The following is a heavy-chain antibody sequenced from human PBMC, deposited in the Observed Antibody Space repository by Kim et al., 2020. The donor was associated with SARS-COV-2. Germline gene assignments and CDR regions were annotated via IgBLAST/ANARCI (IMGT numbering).Heavy chain of an antibody. D-gene: IGHD6-19*01. J-gene: IGHJ5*02. V-gene: IGHV4-39*07. CDR1: GGSISSSSYY. Sequence: SETLSLTCTVSGGSISSSSYYWGWIRQPPGKGLEWIGSIYYSGSTYYNPSLKSRVTISVDTSKNQFSLKLSSVTAADTAVYYCARVVPGSGAYSSGWYLVPRGWFDPWGQGTLVTVSS. CDR2: IYYSGST. CDR3: ARVVPGSGAYSSGWYLVPRGWFDP.